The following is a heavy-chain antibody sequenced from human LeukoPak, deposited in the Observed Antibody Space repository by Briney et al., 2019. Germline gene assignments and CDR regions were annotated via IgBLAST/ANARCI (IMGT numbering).Heavy chain of an antibody. D-gene: IGHD6-13*01. CDR1: DGSISSYY. Sequence: SETLSLTCTVSDGSISSYYWNWIRQSPGRGLEWIGYIYYSGSTSYNPSLKSRVTISVDTSKNQFSLKLSSVTAADTAVYYCAAQAATALDYWGQGTLVTVSS. CDR3: AAQAATALDY. J-gene: IGHJ4*02. V-gene: IGHV4-59*01. CDR2: IYYSGST.